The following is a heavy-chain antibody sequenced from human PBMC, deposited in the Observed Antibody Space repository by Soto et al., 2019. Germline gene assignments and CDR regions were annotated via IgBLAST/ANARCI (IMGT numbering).Heavy chain of an antibody. CDR3: ARTSSGTRGGFDP. CDR2: INPNNGNT. CDR1: GYSFTTYD. Sequence: ASVKVSCKASGYSFTTYDINWVRQATGQGLEWMGWINPNNGNTGYAQKFQGRVTLTRTTSISTAYMELSSLRSDDTAVYYCARTSSGTRGGFDPWGQGTLVTVSS. J-gene: IGHJ5*02. V-gene: IGHV1-8*01. D-gene: IGHD1-7*01.